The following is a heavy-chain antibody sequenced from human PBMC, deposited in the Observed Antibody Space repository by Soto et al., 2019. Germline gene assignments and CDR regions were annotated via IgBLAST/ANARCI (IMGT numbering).Heavy chain of an antibody. V-gene: IGHV4-61*01. D-gene: IGHD3-3*01. CDR1: GGSFKSGSYC. J-gene: IGHJ4*02. CDR2: VYHTGRT. CDR3: ARDFAYFDS. Sequence: SETLYLTCTVSGGSFKSGSYCWSWIRQPPGKGLGWIGYVYHTGRTSYNPSLKSRVSISMDTSKNQFSLNLDSVTAADTAVYFCARDFAYFDSWGQGTLVTVSS.